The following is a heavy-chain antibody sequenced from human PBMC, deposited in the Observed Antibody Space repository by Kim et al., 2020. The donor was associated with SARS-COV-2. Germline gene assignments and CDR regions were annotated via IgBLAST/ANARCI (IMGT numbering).Heavy chain of an antibody. CDR3: ARDDGDYAIFDY. CDR2: ISDYSGKT. Sequence: ASVKVSCKASGYTFNSYGISWVRQAPGQGLEWMGWISDYSGKTNYAQNVQGRVTRTIDTSTNTAYMELRSLRSDDTAIYYCARDDGDYAIFDYWGQGTLVTVSS. J-gene: IGHJ4*02. D-gene: IGHD4-17*01. V-gene: IGHV1-18*04. CDR1: GYTFNSYG.